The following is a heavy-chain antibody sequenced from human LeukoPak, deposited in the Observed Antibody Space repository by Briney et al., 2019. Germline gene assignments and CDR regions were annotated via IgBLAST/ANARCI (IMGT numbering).Heavy chain of an antibody. Sequence: ASVKVSCKVSGYTFTDYYMHWVQQAPGKGLEWMGLVDPEDGETIYAEKSQGRVTITADTSTDTAYMELSSLRSEDTTVYYCALGEPAARSFDPWGQGTLVTVSS. CDR1: GYTFTDYY. CDR2: VDPEDGET. J-gene: IGHJ5*02. V-gene: IGHV1-69-2*01. CDR3: ALGEPAARSFDP. D-gene: IGHD2-2*01.